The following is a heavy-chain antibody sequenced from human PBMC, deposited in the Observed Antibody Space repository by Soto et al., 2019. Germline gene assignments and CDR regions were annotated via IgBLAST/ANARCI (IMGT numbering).Heavy chain of an antibody. D-gene: IGHD6-6*01. Sequence: GGSLRLSCSASGFTFSSYAMHWVRQAPGKGLEYVSAISSNGGSTYYADSVKGRFTISRDNSKNTLYLQMSSLRAEDTAVYYCVKGVMAARPNYGMDVWGQGTTVTVSS. CDR3: VKGVMAARPNYGMDV. J-gene: IGHJ6*02. V-gene: IGHV3-64D*08. CDR1: GFTFSSYA. CDR2: ISSNGGST.